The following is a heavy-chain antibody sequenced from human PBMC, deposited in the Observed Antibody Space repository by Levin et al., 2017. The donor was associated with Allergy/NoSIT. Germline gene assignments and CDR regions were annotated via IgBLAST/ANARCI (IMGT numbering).Heavy chain of an antibody. CDR3: ARAVGPFDF. CDR2: IWFDGSNK. V-gene: IGHV3-33*01. CDR1: GFTFSTYG. J-gene: IGHJ3*01. Sequence: GGSLRLSCAASGFTFSTYGMHWVRQAPGKGLDWVAVIWFDGSNKYYADSVKGRFTISRDNSKNTLYLQMNSLKTEDTAVYYCARAVGPFDFWGQGAMVTVSS. D-gene: IGHD1-26*01.